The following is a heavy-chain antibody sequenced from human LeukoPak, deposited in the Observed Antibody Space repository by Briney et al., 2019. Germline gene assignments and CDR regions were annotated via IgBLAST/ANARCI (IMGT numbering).Heavy chain of an antibody. CDR1: GFTFSTYN. J-gene: IGHJ4*02. CDR2: ISSSSSYT. CDR3: ARDSGYSGYSDY. Sequence: GGSLRLSCAASGFTFSTYNMNWVRQAPGKGLEWVSYISSSSSYTDYADSVKGRFTISRDNAKNSLNLQMNSLRAEDTAVYYCARDSGYSGYSDYWGQGTLVTVSS. V-gene: IGHV3-21*05. D-gene: IGHD5-12*01.